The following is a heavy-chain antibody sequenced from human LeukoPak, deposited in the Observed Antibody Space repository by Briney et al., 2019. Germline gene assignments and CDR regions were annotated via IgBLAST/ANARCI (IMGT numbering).Heavy chain of an antibody. J-gene: IGHJ4*02. CDR3: ARVGVVVITTPQEFDY. V-gene: IGHV1-18*01. Sequence: ASVKVSCKASGYTFTSYGISWVRQAPGQGLEWMVWISAYNGNTNYAQKLQGRVTMTTDTSTSTAYMELRSLRSDDTAVYYCARVGVVVITTPQEFDYWGQGTLVTVSS. CDR1: GYTFTSYG. CDR2: ISAYNGNT. D-gene: IGHD3-22*01.